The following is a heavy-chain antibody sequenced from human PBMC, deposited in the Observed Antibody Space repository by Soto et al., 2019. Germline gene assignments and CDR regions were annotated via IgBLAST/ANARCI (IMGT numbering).Heavy chain of an antibody. CDR3: ARDHSRRIVATIGY. D-gene: IGHD5-12*01. J-gene: IGHJ4*02. V-gene: IGHV3-33*01. CDR2: IWYDGSNK. Sequence: QVQLVESGGGVVQPGRSLRLSCAASGFTFSSYGMHWVRQAPGKGLEWVAVIWYDGSNKYYADSVKGRFTISRDNSKNTLYLQMNSLRAEDTAVYYCARDHSRRIVATIGYWGQGTLVTVSS. CDR1: GFTFSSYG.